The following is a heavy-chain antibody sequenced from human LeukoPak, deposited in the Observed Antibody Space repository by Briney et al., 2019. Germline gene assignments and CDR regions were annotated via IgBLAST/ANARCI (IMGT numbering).Heavy chain of an antibody. CDR2: INHSGST. Sequence: SETLSLTCAVYGGSFSGYYWSWIRQPPGKGLEWIGEINHSGSTNYNPSLKSRVTISVDTSKNQFSLKLSSVTAADTAVYLCARGPPTDYYDSSGFYYVFDYWGQGTLVTVSS. D-gene: IGHD3-22*01. V-gene: IGHV4-34*01. J-gene: IGHJ4*02. CDR3: ARGPPTDYYDSSGFYYVFDY. CDR1: GGSFSGYY.